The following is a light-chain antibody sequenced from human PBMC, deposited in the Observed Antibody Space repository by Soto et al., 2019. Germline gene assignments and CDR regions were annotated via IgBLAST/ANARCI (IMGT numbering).Light chain of an antibody. Sequence: DISMTQSPGTLSSSPWQRVTLSGMAIHSVPTNYLAWYQQKPGQSPRLLIYGASTRATGIPERFSGSGSGTDFTLTISRLEPEDFAMYYCQQYGSSPTTFGQGTKVDIK. CDR1: HSVPTNY. CDR2: GAS. J-gene: IGKJ1*01. V-gene: IGKV3-20*01. CDR3: QQYGSSPTT.